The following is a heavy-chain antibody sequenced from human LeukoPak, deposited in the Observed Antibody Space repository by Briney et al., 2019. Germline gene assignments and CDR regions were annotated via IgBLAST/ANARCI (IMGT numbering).Heavy chain of an antibody. CDR1: GFAFDDYA. J-gene: IGHJ6*02. D-gene: IGHD6-19*01. V-gene: IGHV3-9*01. Sequence: GGSLRPSCAASGFAFDDYAMHWVRQAPGKGLEWVSGISWNSGSIGYADSVKGRFTISRDNAKNSLYLQMNSLRAEDTALYYCAKDLGIAVNYYYYGMDVWGQGTTVTVSS. CDR3: AKDLGIAVNYYYYGMDV. CDR2: ISWNSGSI.